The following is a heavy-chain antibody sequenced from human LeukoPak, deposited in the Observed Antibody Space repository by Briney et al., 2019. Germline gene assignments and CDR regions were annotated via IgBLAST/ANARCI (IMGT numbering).Heavy chain of an antibody. CDR3: TTDPGQQLAKRGYYYYGMDV. J-gene: IGHJ6*04. D-gene: IGHD6-13*01. CDR1: GFTFSNAW. Sequence: GGSLRLSCAASGFTFSNAWMGWVRQAPGKGLEWVGRIKSKTDGGTTDYAAPVKGRFTISRDDSKNTLYLQMNSLKTEDTAVYYCTTDPGQQLAKRGYYYYGMDVWGKGTTVTVSS. V-gene: IGHV3-15*01. CDR2: IKSKTDGGTT.